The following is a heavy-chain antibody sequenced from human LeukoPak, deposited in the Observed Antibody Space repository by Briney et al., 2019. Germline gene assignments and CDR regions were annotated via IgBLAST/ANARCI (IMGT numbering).Heavy chain of an antibody. CDR2: VRYDGNGK. Sequence: GGSLRLSCAASGFTFSYYGMYWVRQAPGKRLEWVAFVRYDGNGKYYADSVKGRFTISGDNFKNTLYLQMNSLTPEDTAVYYCAKDSLSAYYDYVWGSYYWGQGTLVTVSS. CDR3: AKDSLSAYYDYVWGSYY. CDR1: GFTFSYYG. J-gene: IGHJ4*02. V-gene: IGHV3-30*02. D-gene: IGHD3-16*01.